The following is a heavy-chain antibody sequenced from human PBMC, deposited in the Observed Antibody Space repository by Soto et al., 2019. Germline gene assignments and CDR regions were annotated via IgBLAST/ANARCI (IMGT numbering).Heavy chain of an antibody. CDR2: IFHTGGT. Sequence: QVQLQESGPGLVKSSETLSLTCTVSSDSISGENWWSWVRQPPGMGLEWIGEIFHTGGTNYNPSRRSRVTMEVDKSKNQFSLKLISATAADTAVYYCARVFSSGSGWMYYFDFWSQGTLVFVSS. V-gene: IGHV4-4*02. J-gene: IGHJ4*02. D-gene: IGHD3-16*01. CDR3: ARVFSSGSGWMYYFDF. CDR1: SDSISGENW.